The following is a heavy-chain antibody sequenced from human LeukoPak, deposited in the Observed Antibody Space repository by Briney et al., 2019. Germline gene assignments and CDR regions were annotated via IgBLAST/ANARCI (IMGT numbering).Heavy chain of an antibody. D-gene: IGHD6-13*01. Sequence: SETLSLTCTVSGGSISSYYWSWIRQPPGKGLEWIGYIYYSGSTYYNPSLKSRVTISVDTSKNQFSLKLSSVTAADTAVYYCARVEAAAGFYFDYWGQGTLVTVSS. CDR2: IYYSGST. V-gene: IGHV4-59*01. CDR3: ARVEAAAGFYFDY. CDR1: GGSISSYY. J-gene: IGHJ4*02.